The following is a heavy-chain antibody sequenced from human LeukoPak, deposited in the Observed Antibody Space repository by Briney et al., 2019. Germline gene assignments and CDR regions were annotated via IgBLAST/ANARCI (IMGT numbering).Heavy chain of an antibody. D-gene: IGHD3-16*01. Sequence: GGSLRLSCAASGFTFSSYSMNWVRQAPGKGLEWVSYISGSSSTIYYADSVKGRFTISRDNAKNSLYLQMNSLRAEDTAVYYCAREINDWGTPPRPRELNYWGQGTLVTVSS. V-gene: IGHV3-48*04. CDR2: ISGSSSTI. J-gene: IGHJ4*02. CDR3: AREINDWGTPPRPRELNY. CDR1: GFTFSSYS.